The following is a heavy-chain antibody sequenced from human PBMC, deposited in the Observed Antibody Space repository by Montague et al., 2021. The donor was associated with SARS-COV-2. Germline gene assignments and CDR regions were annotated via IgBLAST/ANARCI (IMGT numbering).Heavy chain of an antibody. CDR2: INHSGSS. V-gene: IGHV4-34*01. J-gene: IGHJ3*01. D-gene: IGHD3-3*01. Sequence: SETLSLTCAVYGGSFTGYYWTRIRQPPGKGLEWIGEINHSGSSNYNPSLESRVTMSVDTSENQFSLRLNSVSAADTAVYYCARAQVTIFGVLIMLPAAGAVDVWGQGTTVTVSS. CDR3: ARAQVTIFGVLIMLPAAGAVDV. CDR1: GGSFTGYY.